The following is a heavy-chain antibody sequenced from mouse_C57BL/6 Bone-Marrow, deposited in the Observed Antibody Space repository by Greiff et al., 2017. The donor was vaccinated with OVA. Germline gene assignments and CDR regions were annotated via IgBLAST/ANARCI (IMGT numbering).Heavy chain of an antibody. CDR2: IYPRSGNT. J-gene: IGHJ3*01. Sequence: VQRVESGAELARPGASVKLSCKASGYTFTSYGISWVKQRTGQGLEWIGEIYPRSGNTYYNEKFKGKATLTADKSSSTAYMELRSLTSEDSAVYFCARRAQATFAYWGQGTLVTVSA. V-gene: IGHV1-81*01. CDR1: GYTFTSYG. D-gene: IGHD3-2*02. CDR3: ARRAQATFAY.